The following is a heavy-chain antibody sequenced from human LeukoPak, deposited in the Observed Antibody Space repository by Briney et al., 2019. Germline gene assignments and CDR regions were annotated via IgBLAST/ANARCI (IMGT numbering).Heavy chain of an antibody. V-gene: IGHV3-9*03. J-gene: IGHJ3*02. CDR2: ISWNTGGI. Sequence: GGSLRLXCAASGFTFDNYAMHWVRQAPGKGLEWVSGISWNTGGIGYADSVKGRFTISRDNAKNSLYLQMNSLRAEDMALYYCAKDEFVASAFTGAFDIWGQGTMVTVSS. CDR3: AKDEFVASAFTGAFDI. D-gene: IGHD2-8*02. CDR1: GFTFDNYA.